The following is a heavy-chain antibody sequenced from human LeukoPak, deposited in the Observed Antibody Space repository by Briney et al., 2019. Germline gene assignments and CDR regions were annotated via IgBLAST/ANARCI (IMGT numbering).Heavy chain of an antibody. CDR2: ISSSSSAI. V-gene: IGHV3-48*02. D-gene: IGHD6-19*01. J-gene: IGHJ3*01. CDR1: GFTFSSYS. CDR3: ARGTSSGWAYAFDV. Sequence: GGSLRLSCAASGFTFSSYSMNWVRQAPGKGLEWVSYISSSSSAIYYADSVKGRFTTSRDNAKNSLYLQMNSLRDEDTAVYYCARGTSSGWAYAFDVWGQGTMVTVSS.